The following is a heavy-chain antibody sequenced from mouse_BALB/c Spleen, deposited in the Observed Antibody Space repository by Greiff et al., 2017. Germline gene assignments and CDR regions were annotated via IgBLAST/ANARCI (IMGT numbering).Heavy chain of an antibody. CDR1: GFTFSSYA. Sequence: EVQRVESGGGLVKPGGSLKLSCAASGFTFSSYAMSWVRQTPEKRLEWVASISSGGSTYYPDSVKGRFTISRDNARNILYLQMSSLRSEDTAMYYCAREYGSSWGFAYWGQGTLVTVSA. D-gene: IGHD1-1*01. J-gene: IGHJ3*01. CDR2: ISSGGST. CDR3: AREYGSSWGFAY. V-gene: IGHV5-6-5*01.